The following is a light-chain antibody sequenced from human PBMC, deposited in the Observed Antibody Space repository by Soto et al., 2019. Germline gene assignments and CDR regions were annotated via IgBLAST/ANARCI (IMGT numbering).Light chain of an antibody. J-gene: IGKJ2*01. CDR1: ENINRW. Sequence: DIQMTQSPSTLSASVGDRVTITCRASENINRWLAWYQQKPGQAPKLLIYDASSLEGGVPSRFSGSGSGAEFTFTISRLEPDDFGTYYCQQYNRYLYTFGQGTKLEIK. CDR3: QQYNRYLYT. CDR2: DAS. V-gene: IGKV1-5*01.